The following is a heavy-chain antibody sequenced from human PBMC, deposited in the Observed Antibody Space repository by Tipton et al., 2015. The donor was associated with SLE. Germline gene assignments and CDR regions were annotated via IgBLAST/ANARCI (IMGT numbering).Heavy chain of an antibody. V-gene: IGHV3-9*01. CDR2: ISWNSGSI. Sequence: SLRLSCAASGFTFDDYAMHWDRQAPGKGLEWVSGISWNSGSIGYADSVKGRFTISRDNAKNSLYLQMNSLRAEDTALYYCARGNASSGFCWYFDLCGRGTLVTVSS. J-gene: IGHJ2*01. D-gene: IGHD6-19*01. CDR1: GFTFDDYA. CDR3: ARGNASSGFCWYFDL.